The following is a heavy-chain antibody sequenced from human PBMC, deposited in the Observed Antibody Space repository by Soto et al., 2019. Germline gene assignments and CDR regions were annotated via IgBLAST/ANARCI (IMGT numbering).Heavy chain of an antibody. V-gene: IGHV4-59*08. CDR2: IYYSGST. D-gene: IGHD4-17*01. CDR1: GGSSSSYY. CDR3: VRLHGDYGYYYYYMDV. J-gene: IGHJ6*03. Sequence: QVQLQESGPGLVKPSETLSLTCTVSGGSSSSYYWSWIRQPPGKGLEWIGYIYYSGSTNYNPSLKSRVTISVDTSKNQFSLKLSSVTAADTAVYYCVRLHGDYGYYYYYMDVWGKGTTVTVSS.